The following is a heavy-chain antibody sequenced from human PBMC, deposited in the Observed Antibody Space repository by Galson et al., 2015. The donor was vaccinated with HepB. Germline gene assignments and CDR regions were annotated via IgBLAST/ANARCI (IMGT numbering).Heavy chain of an antibody. CDR2: IYYSGST. J-gene: IGHJ4*02. V-gene: IGHV4-4*01. Sequence: LSLTCAVSGGSISRGNWWTWVRQPPGKGLEWIGEIYYSGSTNYNPSLKSRVIISVDKSKNQFSVSLSSVTAADTAVYFCARMIDGGRYPLRHHFDYWGQGALVTVSS. CDR1: GGSISRGNW. CDR3: ARMIDGGRYPLRHHFDY. D-gene: IGHD1-26*01.